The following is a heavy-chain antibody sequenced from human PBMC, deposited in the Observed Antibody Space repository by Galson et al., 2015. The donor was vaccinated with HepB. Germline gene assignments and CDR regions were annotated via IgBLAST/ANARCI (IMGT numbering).Heavy chain of an antibody. CDR1: GASIADYY. V-gene: IGHV4-59*08. CDR2: FYHSGSP. CDR3: ARHGGVAGAPQLIAFDI. J-gene: IGHJ3*02. Sequence: LSLTCLVSGASIADYYWSWIRQPPGKGLEWIGSFYHSGSPQYYPSLKSRVTISVDTSKNQLSLKLTSVTAADTAMYYCARHGGVAGAPQLIAFDIWGQGTMVTVSS. D-gene: IGHD1-26*01.